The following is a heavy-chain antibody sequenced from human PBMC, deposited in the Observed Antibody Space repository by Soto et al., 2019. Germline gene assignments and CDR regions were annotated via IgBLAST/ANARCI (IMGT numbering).Heavy chain of an antibody. CDR2: IKSKTDGGTT. V-gene: IGHV3-15*01. CDR1: GFTFSNAW. CDR3: TTDRLPPDFWGPYPYYYYYMDV. D-gene: IGHD3-3*01. J-gene: IGHJ6*03. Sequence: GGSLKLSCAASGFTFSNAWMSWVRQAPGKGLEWVGRIKSKTDGGTTDYAAPVKGRFTISRDDSRNTLYLQMNSLKTEDTAVYYFTTDRLPPDFWGPYPYYYYYMDVWGKGTTVTVSS.